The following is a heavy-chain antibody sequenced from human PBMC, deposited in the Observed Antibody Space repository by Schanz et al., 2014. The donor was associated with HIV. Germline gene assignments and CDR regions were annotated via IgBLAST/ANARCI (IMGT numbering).Heavy chain of an antibody. D-gene: IGHD5-12*01. J-gene: IGHJ4*02. Sequence: QVQLVQSGAEVKKPGASVKVSCKASGYTFIKYDNSWVRQAPGQGLAWMGWISPSNGDTKYTHWLQGRVTMTTDTSTNTAYMELRSLKSDDTAVYYCARGAAEMATMTPWRYWGQGTLVTVSS. V-gene: IGHV1-18*01. CDR3: ARGAAEMATMTPWRY. CDR2: ISPSNGDT. CDR1: GYTFIKYD.